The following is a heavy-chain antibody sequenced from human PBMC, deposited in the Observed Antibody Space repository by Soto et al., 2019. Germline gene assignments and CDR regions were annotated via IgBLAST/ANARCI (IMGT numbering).Heavy chain of an antibody. CDR3: AAASESSGSYYD. J-gene: IGHJ4*02. CDR2: IVVGSGNT. D-gene: IGHD3-10*01. V-gene: IGHV1-58*01. CDR1: GFTFTSSA. Sequence: SVKVSCKASGFTFTSSAVQWVRQARGQRLEWIGWIVVGSGNTNYAQKFQERVTITRDMSTSTAYMELSSLRSEDTAVYYCAAASESSGSYYDWGQGTLVTVSS.